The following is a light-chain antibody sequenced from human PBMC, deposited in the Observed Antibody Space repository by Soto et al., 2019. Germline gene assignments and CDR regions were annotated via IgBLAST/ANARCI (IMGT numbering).Light chain of an antibody. CDR2: GPS. Sequence: EIVLTQSPGTLSLSPGERATLSCRVSQSVSSTYLAWYQHKPGQAPRLLIYGPSSRAAGIPDRFSGSGSGTDFTLTISRLEPEDFAVYYCHQYGSSPRTFGQGTRLEIK. CDR1: QSVSSTY. J-gene: IGKJ5*01. V-gene: IGKV3-20*01. CDR3: HQYGSSPRT.